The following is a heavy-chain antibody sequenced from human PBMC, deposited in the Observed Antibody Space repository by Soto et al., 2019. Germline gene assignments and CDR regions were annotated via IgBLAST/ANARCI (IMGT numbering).Heavy chain of an antibody. CDR3: AKDTFVWQPSYGMDV. V-gene: IGHV3-23*01. CDR2: INNRGDTT. Sequence: GGSLRLSCAASGFTFSNCAMAWVRQAPGKGLEWVAIINNRGDTTYYADSVKGRFTISRDNSKSTVFLQMNGLGAEDTALYYCAKDTFVWQPSYGMDVWGQGTAVTVSS. CDR1: GFTFSNCA. J-gene: IGHJ6*02. D-gene: IGHD2-21*01.